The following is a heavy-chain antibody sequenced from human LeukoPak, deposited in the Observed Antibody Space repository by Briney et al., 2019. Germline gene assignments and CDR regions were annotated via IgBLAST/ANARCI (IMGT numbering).Heavy chain of an antibody. CDR1: GYTLTELS. CDR2: FDPEDGET. CDR3: ATDYAMIVVSRAFDI. D-gene: IGHD3-22*01. J-gene: IGHJ3*02. V-gene: IGHV1-24*01. Sequence: GASVKVSCKVSGYTLTELSMHWVRQAPGKGLEWMGGFDPEDGETIYAQKFQGRVTMTEDTSTDTACMELSSPRSEDTAVYYCATDYAMIVVSRAFDIWGQGTMVTVSS.